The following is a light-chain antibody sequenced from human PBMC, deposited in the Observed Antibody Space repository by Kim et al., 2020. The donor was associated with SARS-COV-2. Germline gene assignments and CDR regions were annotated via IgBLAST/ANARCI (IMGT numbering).Light chain of an antibody. Sequence: PGQHIAIPCSGTSSCFGSYKYVSGYQQPPANSPKLIIYEDTKRPSGVPDRFSGSMSGNTASLTVSGLQAEDEADYYCASHGGYDYVFGTGTKVTVL. V-gene: IGLV2-8*01. CDR1: SSCFGSYKY. CDR3: ASHGGYDYV. J-gene: IGLJ1*01. CDR2: EDT.